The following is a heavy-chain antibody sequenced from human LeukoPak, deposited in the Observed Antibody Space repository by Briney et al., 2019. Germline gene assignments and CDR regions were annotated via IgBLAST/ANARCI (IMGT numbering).Heavy chain of an antibody. J-gene: IGHJ4*02. D-gene: IGHD5-18*01. CDR2: ISSSSSYI. CDR1: GFTFSSYS. CDR3: ATLPDTAMVTFDY. V-gene: IGHV3-21*01. Sequence: GGSLRLSCAASGFTFSSYSMNWVRQAPGKGLEWVASISSSSSYIYYADSVKGRFTISRDNAKNSLYLQMNSLTAEDTAVYYCATLPDTAMVTFDYWGQGTLVTVSS.